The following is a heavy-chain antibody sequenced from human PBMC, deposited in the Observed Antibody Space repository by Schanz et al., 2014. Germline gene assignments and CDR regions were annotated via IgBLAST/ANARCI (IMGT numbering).Heavy chain of an antibody. D-gene: IGHD3-10*01. CDR3: TADLWFGAVWGVS. Sequence: EVQLLESGGGLVQPGGSLRLSCAASGFTFGDYAMTWVRQAPGKGLEWVAAISGSGGSTYYADSVKGRFTISRDNSKKAVYVKMSSLHPEAAAVYCCTADLWFGAVWGVSWGQGTLVTVSS. V-gene: IGHV3-23*01. CDR1: GFTFGDYA. J-gene: IGHJ4*02. CDR2: ISGSGGST.